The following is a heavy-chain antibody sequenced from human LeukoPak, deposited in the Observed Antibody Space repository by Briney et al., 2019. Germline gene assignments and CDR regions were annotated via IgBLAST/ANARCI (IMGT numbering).Heavy chain of an antibody. CDR2: INTNTGNP. CDR1: GYTFTNYA. J-gene: IGHJ4*02. CDR3: ARAPSSFFDY. V-gene: IGHV7-4-1*02. Sequence: GASVKISCKASGYTFTNYAIHWVRQAPGQSLEWMGWINTNTGNPTYAQGFTGRFVFSLDTSVSTAYLQISSLKAEDTAVYYCARAPSSFFDYWGQGTLVTVSS.